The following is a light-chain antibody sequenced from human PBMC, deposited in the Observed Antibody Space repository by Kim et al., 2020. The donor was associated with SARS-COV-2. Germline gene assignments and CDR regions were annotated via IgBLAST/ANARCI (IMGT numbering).Light chain of an antibody. CDR2: DTN. CDR1: TGAVTSGHY. Sequence: QAVVTQEPSLTVSPGGTVTLTCVSSTGAVTSGHYPYWFQQKPGQAPRTLVYDTNNKHSWTPARFSGSLLGGKAALTLSGAQPEDEADYYCLLSYSGAGGVFGGGTKVTVL. CDR3: LLSYSGAGGV. J-gene: IGLJ3*02. V-gene: IGLV7-46*01.